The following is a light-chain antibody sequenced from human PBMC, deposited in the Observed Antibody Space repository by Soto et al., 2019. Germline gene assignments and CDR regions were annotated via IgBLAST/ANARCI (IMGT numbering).Light chain of an antibody. CDR3: QHSSRT. CDR2: GAS. CDR1: QSVSSNY. J-gene: IGKJ1*01. Sequence: DIMMTQSPGTLSLSPGETATLSCRASQSVSSNYVAWFHQKPGQAPRLLIYGASSRATGIPGRFSGSGSGTDFTLTISRLEPEDFAVYYCQHSSRTFGLGTKVDIK. V-gene: IGKV3-20*01.